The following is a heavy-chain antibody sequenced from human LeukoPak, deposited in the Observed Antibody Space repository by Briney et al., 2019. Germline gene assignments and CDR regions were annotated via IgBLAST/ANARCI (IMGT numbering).Heavy chain of an antibody. CDR2: IKFDGSVT. Sequence: GGSLRLSCAASAVSFSSYWMHWVRQAPGKGLVWVSRIKFDGSVTTYADSVKGRFTISRDNAKNTLYLQMNSLRAEDTALYYCARGRGASYYDYWGQGTLVTVSS. J-gene: IGHJ4*02. CDR3: ARGRGASYYDY. V-gene: IGHV3-74*01. D-gene: IGHD4/OR15-4a*01. CDR1: AVSFSSYW.